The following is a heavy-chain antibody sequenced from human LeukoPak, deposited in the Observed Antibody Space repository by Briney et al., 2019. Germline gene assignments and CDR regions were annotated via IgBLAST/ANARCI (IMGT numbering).Heavy chain of an antibody. D-gene: IGHD2-2*01. CDR1: GGSISSYY. Sequence: SETLSLTCTVSGGSISSYYWSWIRQPPGKGLEWIGYIYYSGSTNYNPSLKSRVTIPVDTSKNQFSLKLSSVTAADTAVYYCARDCRGTSSTSCYDAFDIWGQGPRVTVSS. V-gene: IGHV4-59*01. CDR2: IYYSGST. J-gene: IGHJ3*02. CDR3: ARDCRGTSSTSCYDAFDI.